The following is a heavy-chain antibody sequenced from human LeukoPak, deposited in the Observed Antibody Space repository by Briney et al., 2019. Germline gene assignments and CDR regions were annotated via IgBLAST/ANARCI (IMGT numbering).Heavy chain of an antibody. CDR3: ARVRPYYFDY. V-gene: IGHV4-61*01. J-gene: IGHJ4*02. Sequence: SETLSLTCTVSGDSVSSSSYYWSWIRQPPGKGLEWIGYIYYSGSTNYNPSLKGRVTISVDTSKNQFSLKLSSVTAADTAVYYCARVRPYYFDYWGQGTLVTVSS. CDR1: GDSVSSSSYY. CDR2: IYYSGST.